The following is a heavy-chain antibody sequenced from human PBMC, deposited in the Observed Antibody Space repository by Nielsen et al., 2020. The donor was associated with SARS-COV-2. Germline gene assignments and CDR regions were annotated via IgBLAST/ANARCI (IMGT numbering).Heavy chain of an antibody. Sequence: GGSLRLSCAASGFTFSNYGMHWVRQAPGKGLEWVAVISYDGSNKYYADSVKGRFTISRDNSKNTLYPQMNSLRAEDTAVYYCAKDGGSSWYHPRGYYYYGMDVWGQGTTVTVSS. D-gene: IGHD6-13*01. V-gene: IGHV3-30*18. CDR1: GFTFSNYG. J-gene: IGHJ6*02. CDR3: AKDGGSSWYHPRGYYYYGMDV. CDR2: ISYDGSNK.